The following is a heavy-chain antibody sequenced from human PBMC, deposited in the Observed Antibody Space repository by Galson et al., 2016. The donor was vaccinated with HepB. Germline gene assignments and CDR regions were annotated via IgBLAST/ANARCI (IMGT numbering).Heavy chain of an antibody. CDR1: GFSLGNYW. CDR2: ITKDGSEI. CDR3: TRGFDL. Sequence: SLRLSCAASGFSLGNYWMNWARQAPGKGLEWLSDITKDGSEINYVDSVKGRFTISRDNAKNSLFLQMNTLRVEDTALYYCTRGFDLWGRGTQVTVSS. J-gene: IGHJ2*01. V-gene: IGHV3-7*04.